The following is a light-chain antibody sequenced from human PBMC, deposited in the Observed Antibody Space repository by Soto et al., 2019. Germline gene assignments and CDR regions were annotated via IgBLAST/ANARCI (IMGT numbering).Light chain of an antibody. CDR1: QTINSW. CDR3: QQYKSYPWT. J-gene: IGKJ1*01. Sequence: DIQMTQSLSTLSASVGDRVTITCRASQTINSWLARYQQKPGKAPELLIYDASNLESGVPSRFSGTGSGTQFALNISSLQPDDFETYYCQQYKSYPWTFGQGTKVDIK. V-gene: IGKV1-5*01. CDR2: DAS.